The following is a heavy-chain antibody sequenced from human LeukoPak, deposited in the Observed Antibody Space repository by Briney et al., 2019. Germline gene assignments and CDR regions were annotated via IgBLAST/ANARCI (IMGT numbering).Heavy chain of an antibody. J-gene: IGHJ5*02. CDR3: ARLELEERSWFDP. CDR1: GYTFTSYR. Sequence: ASVKVFCKASGYTFTSYRITWVRQAPGHGLEWMGWVSPHKGNTLYTQKFQGRLTMTTDTSTTTAYMELRSLRSDDTAVYYCARLELEERSWFDPWGQGTLVTVSS. CDR2: VSPHKGNT. D-gene: IGHD1/OR15-1a*01. V-gene: IGHV1-18*01.